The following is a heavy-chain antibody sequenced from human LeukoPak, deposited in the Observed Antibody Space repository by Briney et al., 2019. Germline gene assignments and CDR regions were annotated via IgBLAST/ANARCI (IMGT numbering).Heavy chain of an antibody. Sequence: SETLSLTCTVSGGSISSHYWSWIRQSAGKGLEYIGRVYRTASTNDNPSLRGRVAMSIDTSWNQFSLNLASLTAADTALYYCAGRGSNSGTFDIWGPGTFVTVSS. CDR1: GGSISSHY. D-gene: IGHD4-23*01. CDR3: AGRGSNSGTFDI. CDR2: VYRTAST. V-gene: IGHV4-4*07. J-gene: IGHJ3*02.